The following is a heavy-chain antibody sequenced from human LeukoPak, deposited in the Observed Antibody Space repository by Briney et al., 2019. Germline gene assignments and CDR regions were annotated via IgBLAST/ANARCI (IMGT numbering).Heavy chain of an antibody. V-gene: IGHV1-18*01. CDR3: ACAIWFGELFAED. D-gene: IGHD3-10*01. CDR2: ISAYNGNT. Sequence: ASVKVSCKASGYTFTSYGISWVRQAPGQGLEWMGWISAYNGNTNYAQKLQGRVTMTTDTSTSTAYMELRSLRSDDTAVYYRACAIWFGELFAEDWGQGTLVTVSS. J-gene: IGHJ4*02. CDR1: GYTFTSYG.